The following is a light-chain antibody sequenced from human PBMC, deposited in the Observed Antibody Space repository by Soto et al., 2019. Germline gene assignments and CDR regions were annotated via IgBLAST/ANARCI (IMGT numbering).Light chain of an antibody. Sequence: DIQMTQSPSAMSASVGDRVTITCRASQGINNLLGWFQQKPGTAPKRLIYAASSLESGVPSRFSGSGSGTEFTLTISSMQHDDFANYYCLQHNPCPPTLGQGTKVEIK. CDR3: LQHNPCPPT. J-gene: IGKJ1*01. CDR2: AAS. V-gene: IGKV1-17*03. CDR1: QGINNL.